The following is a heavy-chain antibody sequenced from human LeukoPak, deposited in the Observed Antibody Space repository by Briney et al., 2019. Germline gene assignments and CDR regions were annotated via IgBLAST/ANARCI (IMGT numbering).Heavy chain of an antibody. CDR2: ISGSGGST. CDR3: ARDALLYCDYVWGSYRYSWFDP. J-gene: IGHJ5*02. V-gene: IGHV3-23*01. D-gene: IGHD3-16*02. CDR1: GFTFSSYA. Sequence: GGSLRLSCAASGFTFSSYAMSWVRQAPVKGLEWVSAISGSGGSTYYADSVKGRFTISRDNAKNSLYLQMNSLRAEDTAVYYCARDALLYCDYVWGSYRYSWFDPWGQGTLVTVSS.